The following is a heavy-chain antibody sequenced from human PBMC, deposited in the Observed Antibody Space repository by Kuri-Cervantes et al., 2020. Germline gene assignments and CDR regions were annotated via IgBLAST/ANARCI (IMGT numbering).Heavy chain of an antibody. Sequence: GESLKISCAASGFTFSSYGMHWVRQAPGKGLEWVAVIWYDGSNKYYADSVKGRFTISRDNSKNTLYLQMNSLRAEDTAVYYCAKAPYPPRPLLWFGELSLDYWGQGTLVTVSS. CDR1: GFTFSSYG. CDR2: IWYDGSNK. J-gene: IGHJ4*02. CDR3: AKAPYPPRPLLWFGELSLDY. D-gene: IGHD3-10*01. V-gene: IGHV3-33*06.